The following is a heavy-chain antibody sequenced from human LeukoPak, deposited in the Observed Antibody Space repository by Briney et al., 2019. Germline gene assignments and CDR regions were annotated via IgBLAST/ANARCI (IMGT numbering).Heavy chain of an antibody. J-gene: IGHJ4*02. Sequence: PGGSLRLSCVASGFTFSNHWMHWVRQAPGKGLVWVSRIDERGTNTMYADSVKGRFSISRDNAKNTVNLQMNSPRAEDTGVYYCIRDEALWRLDYWGQGALVTVSS. CDR1: GFTFSNHW. V-gene: IGHV3-74*03. CDR3: IRDEALWRLDY. D-gene: IGHD2-21*01. CDR2: IDERGTNT.